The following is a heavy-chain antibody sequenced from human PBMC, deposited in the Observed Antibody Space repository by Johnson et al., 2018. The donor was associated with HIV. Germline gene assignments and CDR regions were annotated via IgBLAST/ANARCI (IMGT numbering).Heavy chain of an antibody. CDR3: ARDDCTAGICYNAFDI. J-gene: IGHJ3*02. Sequence: VQLVESGGGVVQPGRSLKLSCAASGFTFSIYGMHWVRQAPGKGLEWVSAISGSGGSTYYADAVKGRFAISRDNAKNSLYLQINSLRAEDTAVYYCARDDCTAGICYNAFDIWGQGTMVTVSS. CDR1: GFTFSIYG. D-gene: IGHD2-8*02. CDR2: ISGSGGST. V-gene: IGHV3-21*02.